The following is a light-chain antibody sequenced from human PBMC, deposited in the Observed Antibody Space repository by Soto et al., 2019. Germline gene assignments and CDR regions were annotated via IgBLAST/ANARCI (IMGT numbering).Light chain of an antibody. CDR3: QQYSTLPHP. CDR2: GVS. CDR1: QSVSNSF. Sequence: ESVLTQSPGTLSLSPGERATLSCRASQSVSNSFFAWYQQKPGQAPRLLIYGVSSRATGIPDRFSGSGSGTDFTLTISRLEPEDFVVYYCQQYSTLPHPFGQGTQLEVK. V-gene: IGKV3-20*01. J-gene: IGKJ2*01.